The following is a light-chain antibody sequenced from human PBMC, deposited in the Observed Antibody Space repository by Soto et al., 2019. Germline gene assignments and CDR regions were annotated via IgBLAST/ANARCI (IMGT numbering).Light chain of an antibody. CDR3: QSYDTSLRGWV. Sequence: QLVLTQPPSVSGAPGQRVTISCTGSSSNIGAGYEVHWYQQIPGTAPKLLIYGNTNRPSGVPDRFSASKSGTSASLAITGLQAEDEADYYCQSYDTSLRGWVFGGGTKLTVL. J-gene: IGLJ3*02. V-gene: IGLV1-40*01. CDR1: SSNIGAGYE. CDR2: GNT.